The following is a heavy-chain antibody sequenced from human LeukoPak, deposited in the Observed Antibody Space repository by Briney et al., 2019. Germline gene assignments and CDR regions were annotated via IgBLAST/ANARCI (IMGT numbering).Heavy chain of an antibody. J-gene: IGHJ4*02. Sequence: ASVKVSCKASGYTFTSYYMHWVRQAPGQGLEWMGWMNLYSGGTNYAQKFQGRVTMTRDTSISTAYMELRRLSSDDTAIYYCARPYCNGGSCHDYFDYWGQGTLVSVSS. CDR3: ARPYCNGGSCHDYFDY. CDR1: GYTFTSYY. V-gene: IGHV1-2*02. CDR2: MNLYSGGT. D-gene: IGHD2-15*01.